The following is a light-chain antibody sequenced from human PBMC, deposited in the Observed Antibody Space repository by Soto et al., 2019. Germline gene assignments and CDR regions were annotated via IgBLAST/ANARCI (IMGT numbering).Light chain of an antibody. CDR3: QQYDTWPSIT. CDR2: GAS. Sequence: EIVLTQSPGTLSLSPGGRATLSCRASQTVRSSHLAWYQQMPGQAPRLLIYGASTRATGVSDRFSGSGSGTEYTLTISSLQSEDFAVYYCQQYDTWPSITFGQGTRLEIK. V-gene: IGKV3-15*01. J-gene: IGKJ5*01. CDR1: QTVRSSH.